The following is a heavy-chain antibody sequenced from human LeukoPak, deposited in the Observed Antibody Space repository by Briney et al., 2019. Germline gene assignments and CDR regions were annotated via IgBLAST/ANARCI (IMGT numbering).Heavy chain of an antibody. CDR1: GFTFTTYA. D-gene: IGHD6-19*01. J-gene: IGHJ4*02. CDR2: ISGRGDST. CDR3: ATLYSSGWYSTVGDY. Sequence: GGSLRLSCAASGFTFTTYAMSWVRQAPGKGLEWVSGISGRGDSTNYADSVTGRFTISRDNSKNTLYLQMNSLRAEDTAVYYCATLYSSGWYSTVGDYWGQGTLVTVSS. V-gene: IGHV3-23*01.